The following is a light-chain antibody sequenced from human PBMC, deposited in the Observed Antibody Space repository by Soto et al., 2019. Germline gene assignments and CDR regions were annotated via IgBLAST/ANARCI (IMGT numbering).Light chain of an antibody. CDR1: QSVSNNY. CDR3: QQYGSSGT. J-gene: IGKJ1*01. V-gene: IGKV3-20*01. Sequence: SVWTQYPATLSLSTGERVTLSCRASQSVSNNYLAWYQQKPGQAPRLLIYGASNRATGIPDRFSGSGSGTDFTLTISRLEPEDIAVYYCQQYGSSGTFGQGAMVDIK. CDR2: GAS.